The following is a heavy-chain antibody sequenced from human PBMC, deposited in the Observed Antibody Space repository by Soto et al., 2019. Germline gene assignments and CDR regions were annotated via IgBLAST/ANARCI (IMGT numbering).Heavy chain of an antibody. D-gene: IGHD3-22*01. J-gene: IGHJ6*02. CDR2: VYYSGFT. CDR3: AATFDSSGYYHNFGMDV. Sequence: SETLSLTCTVSGASINTVPYYWGWIRQSPGKGLEWIGSVYYSGFTYYNPSLKSRVTISLDTSKNQFSLGVSSVTAADTALYYCAATFDSSGYYHNFGMDVWGRGTTVAVSS. CDR1: GASINTVPYY. V-gene: IGHV4-39*01.